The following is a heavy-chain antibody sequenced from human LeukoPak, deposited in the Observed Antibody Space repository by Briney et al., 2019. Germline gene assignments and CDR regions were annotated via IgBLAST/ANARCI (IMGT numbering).Heavy chain of an antibody. Sequence: PSETLSLTCTVSGGSISSGSYYWSWIRQPAGKGLEWIGRIYTSGSTNYNPSLKSRVTISVDTSKNQFSLKLSSVTAADTAVYYCARYCSSTSCYFDYWGQGTLVTVSS. CDR2: IYTSGST. D-gene: IGHD2-2*01. J-gene: IGHJ4*02. V-gene: IGHV4-61*02. CDR1: GGSISSGSYY. CDR3: ARYCSSTSCYFDY.